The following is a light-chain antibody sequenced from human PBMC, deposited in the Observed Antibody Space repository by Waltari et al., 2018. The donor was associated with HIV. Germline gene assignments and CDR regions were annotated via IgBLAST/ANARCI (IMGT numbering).Light chain of an antibody. J-gene: IGLJ1*01. Sequence: QSVLTQPPSVSAAPGQKVTISCSGSSPNIGNSYVSWYQQLPGTAPKLLIYENNKRSSGIPDRFSGSKSGTSATLGITGLQTGDEADYYCGTWDSSLSAVFGTGTKVTVL. CDR2: ENN. V-gene: IGLV1-51*02. CDR1: SPNIGNSY. CDR3: GTWDSSLSAV.